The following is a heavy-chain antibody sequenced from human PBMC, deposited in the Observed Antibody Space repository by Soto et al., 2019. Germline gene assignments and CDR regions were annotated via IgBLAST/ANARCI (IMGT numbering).Heavy chain of an antibody. CDR3: ARFTTKRAITGWIEC. V-gene: IGHV4-34*01. J-gene: IGHJ4*02. CDR2: INHSGST. CDR1: GGSFSVYY. Sequence: SETLSLTCAVYGGSFSVYYWSWLRQPPGKGLEWIGEINHSGSTNYNPSLKSRVTISVDTSKNQFSLKLSSVTAADTAVFYCARFTTKRAITGWIECWGQGTLVTVSS. D-gene: IGHD1-20*01.